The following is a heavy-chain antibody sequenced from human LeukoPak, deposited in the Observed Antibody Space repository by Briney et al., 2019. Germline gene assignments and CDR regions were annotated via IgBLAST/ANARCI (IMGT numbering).Heavy chain of an antibody. Sequence: SQTLSLTCTVSGGSISSGDYYWSWIRQPPGKGLEWIGYIYYSGSTNYNPSLKSRVTISVDTSKDQFSLKLSSVTAADTAVYYCARHYYDSSGYYGWFDPWGQGTLVTVSS. CDR1: GGSISSGDYY. V-gene: IGHV4-30-4*01. CDR3: ARHYYDSSGYYGWFDP. D-gene: IGHD3-22*01. CDR2: IYYSGST. J-gene: IGHJ5*02.